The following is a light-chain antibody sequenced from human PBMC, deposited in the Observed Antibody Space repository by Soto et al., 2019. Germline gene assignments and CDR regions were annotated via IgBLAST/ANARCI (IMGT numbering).Light chain of an antibody. J-gene: IGKJ1*01. CDR1: QTISSW. CDR3: QNYNSYSEA. CDR2: KAY. V-gene: IGKV1-5*03. Sequence: DIQMTQSPSTMSGSVRDRVSLTCRASQTISSWLAWYQQKPGKAPKLLIYKAYTLKSGVQSRFSGSGSGTEFTLTISSMQPDEFATYYCQNYNSYSEACGQGNKLDIK.